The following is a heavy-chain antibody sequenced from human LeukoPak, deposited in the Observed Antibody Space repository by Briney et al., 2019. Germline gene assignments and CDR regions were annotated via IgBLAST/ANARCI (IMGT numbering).Heavy chain of an antibody. V-gene: IGHV1-69*13. Sequence: ASVRVSCKASGGTFSSYAISWVRQAPGQGLEWMGGIIPIFGTANYAQKFQGRVTITADESTSTAYMELSSLRSEDTAVYYCARYDPTTDPGFDYWGQGTLVTVSS. J-gene: IGHJ4*02. CDR3: ARYDPTTDPGFDY. CDR1: GGTFSSYA. CDR2: IIPIFGTA. D-gene: IGHD3-16*01.